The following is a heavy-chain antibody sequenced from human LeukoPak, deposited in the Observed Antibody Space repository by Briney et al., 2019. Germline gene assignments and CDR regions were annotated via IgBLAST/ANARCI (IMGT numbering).Heavy chain of an antibody. D-gene: IGHD3-10*01. J-gene: IGHJ6*03. CDR3: ATPVPHGSDPSLYYYYMDV. V-gene: IGHV1-8*01. CDR2: MNPNSGNT. Sequence: ASVKVSCKASGYTFTSYDINWVRQATGQGLEWMGWMNPNSGNTGYAQKFRGRVTMTRNTSISTAYMELSSLRSEDTAVYYCATPVPHGSDPSLYYYYMDVWGKGTSVTISS. CDR1: GYTFTSYD.